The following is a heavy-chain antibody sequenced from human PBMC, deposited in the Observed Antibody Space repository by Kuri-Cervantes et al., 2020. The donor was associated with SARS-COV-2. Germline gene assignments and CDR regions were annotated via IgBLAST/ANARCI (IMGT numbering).Heavy chain of an antibody. Sequence: SETLSLTCAVYGGSFSGYYWSWIRQPPGKGLEWIGEINHSGSTNYNPSLKSRVTVSVDTSKNQFSLKLSSVTAADTAVYYCASLTPQGAPSDYWGQGTLVTVSS. J-gene: IGHJ4*02. CDR3: ASLTPQGAPSDY. D-gene: IGHD3-16*01. V-gene: IGHV4-34*01. CDR2: INHSGST. CDR1: GGSFSGYY.